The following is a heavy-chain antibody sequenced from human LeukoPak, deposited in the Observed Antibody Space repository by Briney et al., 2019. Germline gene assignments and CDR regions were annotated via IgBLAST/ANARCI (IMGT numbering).Heavy chain of an antibody. CDR3: ASYTGYSSGWYGQD. Sequence: PSQTLSLTCTVSGGSISSGDYYWSWLRQPPGKGLEWIGYIYYSGSTYYNPSLKSRVTISVDTSKNQFSLKLSSVTAADTAVYYCASYTGYSSGWYGQDWGQGTLVTVSS. V-gene: IGHV4-30-4*08. J-gene: IGHJ4*02. CDR1: GGSISSGDYY. CDR2: IYYSGST. D-gene: IGHD6-19*01.